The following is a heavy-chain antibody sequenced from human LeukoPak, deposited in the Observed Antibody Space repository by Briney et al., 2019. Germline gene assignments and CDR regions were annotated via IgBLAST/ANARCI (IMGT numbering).Heavy chain of an antibody. V-gene: IGHV1-46*01. Sequence: ASVTVSCKASGYTFTSYYMHWVRQAPGQGLEWMGIINPSGGSTSYAQKFQGRVTMTRDTSTSTVYMELSSLRSEDTAVYYCARDPTVCCSDYWGQGTLVTVSS. CDR3: ARDPTVCCSDY. CDR2: INPSGGST. J-gene: IGHJ4*02. D-gene: IGHD3-10*02. CDR1: GYTFTSYY.